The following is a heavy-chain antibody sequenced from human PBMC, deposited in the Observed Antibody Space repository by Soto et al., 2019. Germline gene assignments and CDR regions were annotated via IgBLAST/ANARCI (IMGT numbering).Heavy chain of an antibody. CDR3: ARLSFSYGVDV. V-gene: IGHV4-4*02. J-gene: IGHJ6*02. CDR2: IYHGGST. Sequence: PSETLSLTCAVSGGSISSANWWTWVRQPPGKGLEWIGEIYHGGSTSYNPSLKSRVTLSLDKFTNHFSLNLTSVTAADTAVYYCARLSFSYGVDVWGQGTTVTVSS. CDR1: GGSISSANW.